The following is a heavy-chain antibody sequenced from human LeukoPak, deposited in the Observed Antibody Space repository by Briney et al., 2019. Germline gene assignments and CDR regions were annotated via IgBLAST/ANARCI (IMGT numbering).Heavy chain of an antibody. Sequence: QTGGSLRLSCAASGFPFSNYAMTWVRQAPGKGLEWVSSVSDSGDSTYYADSVKGRFTSSRNKSKNALYLQMNSLRAEDTAVYYCESSLIYSSGTPELFYFDYWGQGALVTVSS. CDR3: ESSLIYSSGTPELFYFDY. CDR1: GFPFSNYA. CDR2: VSDSGDST. J-gene: IGHJ4*02. D-gene: IGHD6-19*01. V-gene: IGHV3-23*01.